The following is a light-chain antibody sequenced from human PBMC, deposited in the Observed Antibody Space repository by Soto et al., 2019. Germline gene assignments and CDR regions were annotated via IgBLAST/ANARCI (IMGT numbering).Light chain of an antibody. CDR3: CSYAGSSLRV. CDR1: SSDVGSYNL. J-gene: IGLJ2*01. V-gene: IGLV2-23*01. CDR2: EGS. Sequence: QSVLTQPASVSGSPGQSITISCTGTSSDVGSYNLVSWYQQHPGKAPKLMIYEGSKRPSGVSNRFSGSKSGNTASLTISGLQADDEADYYCCSYAGSSLRVFGGGTKLTVL.